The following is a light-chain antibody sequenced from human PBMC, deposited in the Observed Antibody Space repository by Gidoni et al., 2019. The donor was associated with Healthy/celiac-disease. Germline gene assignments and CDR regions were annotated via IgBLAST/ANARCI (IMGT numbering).Light chain of an antibody. V-gene: IGLV3-19*01. CDR2: GKN. J-gene: IGLJ2*01. CDR3: NSRDSSGNHLV. Sequence: SSELTQDPAVSVALGQTVRITCQGDSLRSYYASWYQQKPGQAPVLVIYGKNNRPSGIPDRFSGSSSGNTASLTITGAQAEDEADYYCNSRDSSGNHLVFGGGTKHDRP. CDR1: SLRSYY.